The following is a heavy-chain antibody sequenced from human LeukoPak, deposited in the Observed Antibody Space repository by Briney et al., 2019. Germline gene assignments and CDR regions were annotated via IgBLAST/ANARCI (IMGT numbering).Heavy chain of an antibody. CDR1: EFTFSSYS. CDR3: ARVYGAEIDY. CDR2: LSYDGRYK. Sequence: GVSLRLSCTASEFTFSSYSMHWVRQAPGRGLDWVAFLSYDGRYKFYEDSVKGRLTISRDISNNTVFLQMNSLRPADTAVYFCARVYGAEIDYWGQGTLVSVSS. V-gene: IGHV3-30*04. D-gene: IGHD4/OR15-4a*01. J-gene: IGHJ4*02.